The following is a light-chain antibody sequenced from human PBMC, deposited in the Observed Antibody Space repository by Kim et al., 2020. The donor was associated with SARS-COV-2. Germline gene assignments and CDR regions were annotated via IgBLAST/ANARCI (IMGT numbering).Light chain of an antibody. CDR3: HHYASSPVT. J-gene: IGKJ5*01. CDR2: GAS. Sequence: EFVLTQSPGTLSLSPGGTATLSCRASETGGNKFLAWYQQRPGQAPRLIMHGASNRATGIPDRFTGSASGTDFTLTIHRLEPEDFAMYYCHHYASSPVTFGQGTRLEIK. V-gene: IGKV3-20*01. CDR1: ETGGNKF.